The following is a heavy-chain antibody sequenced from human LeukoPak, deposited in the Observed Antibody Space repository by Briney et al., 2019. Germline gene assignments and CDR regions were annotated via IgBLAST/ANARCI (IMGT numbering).Heavy chain of an antibody. Sequence: GGSLRLSCAASGFSVSTDYMIWVRQARGKGLERVSTLYSGGNTYYADSVKSRFTISRDNSKNTLYLEMSSLRAEDTAVYSCARGWGSFGNWGQGTLVAVSS. CDR2: LYSGGNT. J-gene: IGHJ4*02. CDR1: GFSVSTDY. CDR3: ARGWGSFGN. V-gene: IGHV3-53*01. D-gene: IGHD3-16*01.